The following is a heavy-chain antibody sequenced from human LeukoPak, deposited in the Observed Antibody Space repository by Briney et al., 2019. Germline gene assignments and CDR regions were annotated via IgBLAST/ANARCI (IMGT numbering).Heavy chain of an antibody. D-gene: IGHD3-22*01. Sequence: GGSLRLSCAASGFTFSSYAMSWVRQAPGKGLEWVSAISGSGGSTYYADSVKGRFTISRDNSKNTLYLQMNSLRAEDTAVYYCAKDYFYDSSGYYLQMIFDYWGQGTLVTVSS. CDR2: ISGSGGST. CDR1: GFTFSSYA. J-gene: IGHJ4*02. CDR3: AKDYFYDSSGYYLQMIFDY. V-gene: IGHV3-23*01.